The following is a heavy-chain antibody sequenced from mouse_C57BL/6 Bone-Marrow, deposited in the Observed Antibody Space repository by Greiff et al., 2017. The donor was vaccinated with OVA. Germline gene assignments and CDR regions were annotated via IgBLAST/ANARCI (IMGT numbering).Heavy chain of an antibody. CDR2: ISNGGGST. CDR1: GFTFSDYY. V-gene: IGHV5-12*01. J-gene: IGHJ4*01. D-gene: IGHD3-2*02. CDR3: ARPTAQATSFYAMDY. Sequence: EVQLQESGGGLVQPGGSLKLSCAASGFTFSDYYMYWVRQTPEKRLEWVAYISNGGGSTYYPDTVKGRFTISRDNAKNTLYLQMSRLKSEDTAMYYCARPTAQATSFYAMDYWGQGTSVTVSS.